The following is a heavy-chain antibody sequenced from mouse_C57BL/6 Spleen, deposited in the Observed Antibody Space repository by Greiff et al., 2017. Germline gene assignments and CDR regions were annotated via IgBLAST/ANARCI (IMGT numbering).Heavy chain of an antibody. CDR2: ISYSGST. CDR1: GYSITSDY. V-gene: IGHV3-8*01. J-gene: IGHJ1*03. Sequence: VQLKESGPGLAKPSQTLSLTCSVTGYSITSDYWNWIRKFPGNKLEYMGYISYSGSTYYNPSLKSRISITRDTSKNQYYLQLNSVTTEVTATYYCARYGIYYGNLDWYFDVWGTGTTVTVSS. D-gene: IGHD2-1*01. CDR3: ARYGIYYGNLDWYFDV.